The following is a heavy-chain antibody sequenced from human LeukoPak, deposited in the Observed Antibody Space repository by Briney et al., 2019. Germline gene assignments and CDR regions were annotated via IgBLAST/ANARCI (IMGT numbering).Heavy chain of an antibody. V-gene: IGHV3-30-3*01. CDR1: GFTFSSYA. J-gene: IGHJ6*02. CDR3: ARDNGYSYGYSYYYYGMDV. D-gene: IGHD5-18*01. Sequence: GGSLRLSCAASGFTFSSYAMHWARQAPGKGLEWVAVISYDGSNKYYADSVKGRFTISRDNSKNTLYLQMNSLRAEDTAVYYCARDNGYSYGYSYYYYGMDVWGQGTTVTVSS. CDR2: ISYDGSNK.